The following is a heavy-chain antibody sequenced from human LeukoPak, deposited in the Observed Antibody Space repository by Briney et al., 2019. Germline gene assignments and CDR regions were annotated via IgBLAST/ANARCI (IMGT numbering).Heavy chain of an antibody. Sequence: GGSLRLSCAASGFSFSSYWMSWVRQAPGKGLEWVANIKQDGSEKHYVDSVKGRFTISRDNAKNSLYLQMNSLKTEDTAVYYCTTDPYMDVWGKGTTVIISS. V-gene: IGHV3-7*03. CDR2: IKQDGSEK. J-gene: IGHJ6*03. CDR3: TTDPYMDV. CDR1: GFSFSSYW.